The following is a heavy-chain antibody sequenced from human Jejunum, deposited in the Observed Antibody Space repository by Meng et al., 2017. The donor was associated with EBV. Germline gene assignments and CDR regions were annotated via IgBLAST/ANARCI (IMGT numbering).Heavy chain of an antibody. J-gene: IGHJ5*02. Sequence: EAQLVESGGGLVNFGGSLRLSCAASGLTFSGYTINWVRQAPGRGLEWVSSISAGGDYTYYADSVQGRFTISRDKAGNSMYLLMNSLTADDTALYYCTRGLLRCNNVRCHRGWFDPWGQGTLVTVSS. CDR2: ISAGGDYT. CDR3: TRGLLRCNNVRCHRGWFDP. D-gene: IGHD2-8*01. CDR1: GLTFSGYT. V-gene: IGHV3-21*02.